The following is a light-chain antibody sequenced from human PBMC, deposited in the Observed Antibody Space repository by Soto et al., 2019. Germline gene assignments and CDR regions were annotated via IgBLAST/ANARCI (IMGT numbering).Light chain of an antibody. CDR1: STDVENYNF. Sequence: QSALTQPASVSGSPGQSITIACTGISTDVENYNFVSWYQQHPGKVPKLIIYEDSKRPSGISDRFSGSKSGNSASLTISGLQAEDEADYYCCSPAGFNTPYVFATGTKVTVL. CDR2: EDS. CDR3: CSPAGFNTPYV. J-gene: IGLJ1*01. V-gene: IGLV2-23*01.